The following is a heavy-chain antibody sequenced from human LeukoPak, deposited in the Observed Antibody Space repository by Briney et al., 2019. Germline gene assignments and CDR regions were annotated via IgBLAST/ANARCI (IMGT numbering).Heavy chain of an antibody. CDR2: ISQRANT. V-gene: IGHV4-30-2*05. D-gene: IGHD6-13*01. CDR1: GGPITSPGYY. CDR3: ARGSSWYFGS. J-gene: IGHJ4*02. Sequence: SETLSLTCTVSGGPITSPGYYWSWIRQPPGKGLEWIGYISQRANTYYNPSLKTRITISLDQSKNQFSLRLYSVTAADTAVYYCARGSSWYFGSWGQGALVTVSS.